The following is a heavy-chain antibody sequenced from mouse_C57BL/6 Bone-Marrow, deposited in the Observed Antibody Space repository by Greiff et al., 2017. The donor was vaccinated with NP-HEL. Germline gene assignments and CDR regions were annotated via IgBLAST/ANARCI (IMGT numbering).Heavy chain of an antibody. CDR3: ARELLRDWFAY. CDR1: GYTFTSYW. V-gene: IGHV1-50*01. D-gene: IGHD1-1*01. CDR2: IDPSDSYT. Sequence: QVQLQQPGAELVKPGASVKLSCKASGYTFTSYWMQWVKQRPGQGLEWIGEIDPSDSYTNYNQKFKGKATLTVDTSSSTAYMQLSSLTSEDSAVYYCARELLRDWFAYWGRGTLVTVSA. J-gene: IGHJ3*01.